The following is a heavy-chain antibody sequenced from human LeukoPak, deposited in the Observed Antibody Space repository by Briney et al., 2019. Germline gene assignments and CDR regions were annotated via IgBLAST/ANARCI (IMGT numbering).Heavy chain of an antibody. CDR1: GFTFSNYA. CDR2: ISNSGDAT. CDR3: AKDPGGYYFDY. Sequence: GGSLRLSCAASGFTFSNYAMSWVRQAPGKGLEWVSTISNSGDATYYADSVKGRFTISRDNSKNTLYLQMNSLRAEDTAVYYCAKDPGGYYFDYWGQGTLVTVSS. D-gene: IGHD1-14*01. V-gene: IGHV3-23*01. J-gene: IGHJ4*02.